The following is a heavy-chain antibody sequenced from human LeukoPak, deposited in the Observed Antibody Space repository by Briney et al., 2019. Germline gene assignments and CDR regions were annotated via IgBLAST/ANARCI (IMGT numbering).Heavy chain of an antibody. J-gene: IGHJ4*02. V-gene: IGHV4-34*01. CDR1: GGSFSGYY. Sequence: SETLSLTCAVYGGSFSGYYWSWIRHPPGKGLEWIGEINHGGSTNYNPSLKSRLTISVDTSKSQFSLKLTSLTAADTAVYYCATTTVTNTSYFDYWGQGTLVTVSS. CDR3: ATTTVTNTSYFDY. CDR2: INHGGST. D-gene: IGHD4-17*01.